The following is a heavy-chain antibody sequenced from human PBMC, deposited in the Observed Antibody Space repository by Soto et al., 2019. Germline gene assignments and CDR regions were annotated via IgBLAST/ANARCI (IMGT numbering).Heavy chain of an antibody. CDR2: TSWNSGSI. CDR1: GFTFDDYA. Sequence: EVQLVESGGGLVQPGRSLRLSCAASGFTFDDYAMHWVRQAPGKGLEWVSGTSWNSGSIGYADSVKGRFTISRDNAKNSLYLQMNSLRAEDTALYYCAKDSVSYYGSGSLFDYWGQGTLVTVSS. CDR3: AKDSVSYYGSGSLFDY. D-gene: IGHD3-10*01. V-gene: IGHV3-9*01. J-gene: IGHJ4*02.